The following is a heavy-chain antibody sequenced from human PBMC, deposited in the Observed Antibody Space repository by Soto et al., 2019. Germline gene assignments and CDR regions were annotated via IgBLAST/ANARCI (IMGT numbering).Heavy chain of an antibody. CDR2: ISYDGSNK. CDR1: GFTFSSYG. J-gene: IGHJ6*02. D-gene: IGHD2-21*02. Sequence: QVQLVESGGGVVQPGRSLRLSCAASGFTFSSYGMHWVRQAPGKGLEWVAVISYDGSNKYYADSVKGRFTISRDNSKNTLYLQMNSLRAEDTAVYYCAKDLNFVVTAIVSSYYYYDGMDVWGQGTTVTVSS. CDR3: AKDLNFVVTAIVSSYYYYDGMDV. V-gene: IGHV3-30*18.